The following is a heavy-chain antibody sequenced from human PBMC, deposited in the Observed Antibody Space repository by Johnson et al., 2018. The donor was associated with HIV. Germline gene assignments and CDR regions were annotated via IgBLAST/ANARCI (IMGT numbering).Heavy chain of an antibody. CDR3: ARGAWGSGEDAFDI. D-gene: IGHD7-27*01. CDR1: GFTFSSYA. CDR2: ISYDGSNK. J-gene: IGHJ3*02. Sequence: QVQLVESGGGVVQPGRSLRLSCAASGFTFSSYAMHWVRQAPGKGLEWVAVISYDGSNKYYVDSVKGRSTISRDNAKNSLYLQMNSLRVEDTAVYYCARGAWGSGEDAFDIWGQGTMVTVSS. V-gene: IGHV3-30*04.